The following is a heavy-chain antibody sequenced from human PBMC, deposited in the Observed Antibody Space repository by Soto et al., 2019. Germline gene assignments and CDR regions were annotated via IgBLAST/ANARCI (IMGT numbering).Heavy chain of an antibody. CDR1: VFTFSSYA. Sequence: PGGSLRLSCAASVFTFSSYAMHWVRQAPGKGLEYVSAISSNGGSTYYANSVKGRFTISRDNSKNTLYLQMGSLRAEDMAVYYCARGGFGSSGWYVPPSVDYWGQGTLVTVSS. CDR3: ARGGFGSSGWYVPPSVDY. D-gene: IGHD6-19*01. J-gene: IGHJ4*02. CDR2: ISSNGGST. V-gene: IGHV3-64*01.